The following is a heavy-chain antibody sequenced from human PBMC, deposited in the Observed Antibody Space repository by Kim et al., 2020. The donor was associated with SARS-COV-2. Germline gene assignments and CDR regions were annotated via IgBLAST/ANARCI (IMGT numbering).Heavy chain of an antibody. Sequence: ADSVKGRFTISRDNAKNSLYLQMNSLRAEDTAVYYCARAAYCGGDCYVDYWGQGTLVTVSS. V-gene: IGHV3-48*03. J-gene: IGHJ4*02. D-gene: IGHD2-21*02. CDR3: ARAAYCGGDCYVDY.